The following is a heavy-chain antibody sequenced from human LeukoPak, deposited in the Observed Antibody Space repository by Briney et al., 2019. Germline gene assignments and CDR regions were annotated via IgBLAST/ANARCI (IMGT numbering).Heavy chain of an antibody. V-gene: IGHV4-34*08. CDR1: GFTFSNYW. D-gene: IGHD1-7*01. Sequence: PGGSLRLSCTASGFTFSNYWMSWIRQPPGKGLEWIGEINHSGSTNYNPSLKSRVTISVDTSKNQFSLKLSSVTAADTAVYYCATPSITGTTNDAFDIWGQGTMVTVSS. CDR3: ATPSITGTTNDAFDI. CDR2: INHSGST. J-gene: IGHJ3*02.